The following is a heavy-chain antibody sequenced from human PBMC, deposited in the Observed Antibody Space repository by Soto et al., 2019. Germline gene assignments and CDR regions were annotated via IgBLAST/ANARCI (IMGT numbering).Heavy chain of an antibody. CDR1: GYIFTNYY. J-gene: IGHJ4*02. CDR2: INPKTSGT. D-gene: IGHD2-21*01. V-gene: IGHV1-2*02. CDR3: ARRLAYCGGDCYTEPIDY. Sequence: ASVKVSCKASGYIFTNYYIYWVRQAPGQGLEWMGWINPKTSGTKYAQNFQGRVTMTRDTPISAAYMMLSRLTSDDTAVYYCARRLAYCGGDCYTEPIDYWGQGSLVTVYS.